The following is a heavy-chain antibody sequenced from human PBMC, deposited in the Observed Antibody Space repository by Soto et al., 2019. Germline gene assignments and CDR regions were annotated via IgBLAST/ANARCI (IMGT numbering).Heavy chain of an antibody. V-gene: IGHV1-18*01. Sequence: QIHLVQSGAEVKKPGASVKVSCKGSGYGFTTYGITWVRQAPGQGLEWMAWISAHNGNTNYAQKLQGSVTVTRDTSTSTAYMELRSLGSDDTAVYYCARGRYGDYWGQGALVTVSS. CDR2: ISAHNGNT. CDR1: GYGFTTYG. CDR3: ARGRYGDY. D-gene: IGHD1-1*01. J-gene: IGHJ4*02.